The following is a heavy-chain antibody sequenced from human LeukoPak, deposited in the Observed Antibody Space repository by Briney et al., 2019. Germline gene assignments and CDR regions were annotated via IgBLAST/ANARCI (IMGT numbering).Heavy chain of an antibody. V-gene: IGHV3-74*01. D-gene: IGHD6-6*01. J-gene: IGHJ4*02. CDR1: GFTFSSLW. Sequence: GGSLRLSCEASGFTFSSLWMHWVRQAPGKGLVWVARIKGDGITTNYADPAKGRFTVSRDNAKNTVYLQMNSLRAEDTAVYYCAKDLLEIAVEYRGQGTLVTVTS. CDR3: AKDLLEIAVEY. CDR2: IKGDGITT.